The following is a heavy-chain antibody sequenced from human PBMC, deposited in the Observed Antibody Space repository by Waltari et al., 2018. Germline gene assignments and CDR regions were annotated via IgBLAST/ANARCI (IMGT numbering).Heavy chain of an antibody. J-gene: IGHJ4*02. CDR3: ARDSSSSSGPDY. CDR2: ISSCSSYI. Sequence: EVQLVESGGGLVKPGGSLRLSCAASGFTFSSYSMNWVRQAPGKGLEWVSSISSCSSYIYYADSVMGRFTISRDNAKNSLYLQMNSLRAEDTAVYYCARDSSSSSGPDYWGQGTLVTVSS. V-gene: IGHV3-21*01. D-gene: IGHD6-6*01. CDR1: GFTFSSYS.